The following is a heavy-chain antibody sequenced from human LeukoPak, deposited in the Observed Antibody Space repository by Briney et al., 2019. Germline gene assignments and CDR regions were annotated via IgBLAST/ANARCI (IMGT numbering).Heavy chain of an antibody. CDR1: GFIFSNAW. V-gene: IGHV3-15*01. D-gene: IGHD1-26*01. CDR2: IKSKTDGGTT. CDR3: ARETSGSH. J-gene: IGHJ4*02. Sequence: GGSLRLSCAASGFIFSNAWMSWVRQAPGKGLEWVGRIKSKTDGGTTDYAAPVKGRVIISRDDSKNTLYLQMNSLKTEDTAVYYCARETSGSHWGQGTLVTVSS.